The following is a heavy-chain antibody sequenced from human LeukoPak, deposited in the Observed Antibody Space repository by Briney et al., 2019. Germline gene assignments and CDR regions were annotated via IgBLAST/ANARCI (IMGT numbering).Heavy chain of an antibody. V-gene: IGHV4-59*01. CDR1: GGSISGYY. CDR2: IHYSGTT. D-gene: IGHD3-10*01. Sequence: PSETLSLTCTVSGGSISGYYWSWIRQPPGKGLEWIGYIHYSGTTNYNPSLKSRVTISVDMSKNQFSLKLTSVTAADTAVYYCASIYYYGSGSITGDWFDPWGQGTLVTVSS. CDR3: ASIYYYGSGSITGDWFDP. J-gene: IGHJ5*02.